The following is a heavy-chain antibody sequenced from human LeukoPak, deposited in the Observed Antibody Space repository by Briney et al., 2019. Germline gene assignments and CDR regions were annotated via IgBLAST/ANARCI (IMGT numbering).Heavy chain of an antibody. V-gene: IGHV4-4*07. CDR1: GGSISSYY. J-gene: IGHJ4*02. D-gene: IGHD3-22*01. Sequence: SETLSLTCTVSGGSISSYYWSWIRQPAGKGLEWIGRIYTSGSTNYYPSLKSRVTMSVDTSKNQFSLKLSSVTAADTAVYYCARVGHHDGSGSYSGLLDYWGQGTLVTVSS. CDR2: IYTSGST. CDR3: ARVGHHDGSGSYSGLLDY.